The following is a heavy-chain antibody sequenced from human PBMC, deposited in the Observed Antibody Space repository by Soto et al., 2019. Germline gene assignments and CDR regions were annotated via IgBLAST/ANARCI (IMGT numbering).Heavy chain of an antibody. Sequence: EVQLVESGGGLVQPGGSLRLSCAASGFTFTSNSMNWVRQAPGKGLEWISYITSSSSTIYYADSVKGRFTISRDNAKNSVYLQMTRLRDEDTAVYYCARGRVGTAYFEYWGQGMLVIVSS. J-gene: IGHJ4*02. CDR3: ARGRVGTAYFEY. D-gene: IGHD2-21*02. CDR2: ITSSSSTI. V-gene: IGHV3-48*02. CDR1: GFTFTSNS.